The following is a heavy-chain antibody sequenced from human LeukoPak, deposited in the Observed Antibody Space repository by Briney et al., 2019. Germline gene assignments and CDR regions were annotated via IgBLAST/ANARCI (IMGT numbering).Heavy chain of an antibody. CDR1: GDSISSGGYS. D-gene: IGHD3-22*01. CDR2: IYQSGST. Sequence: SETLSLTCAVSGDSISSGGYSWNWIRQPPGKGLEWIGYIYQSGSTYYYPSLKSRVTISVDKSKNQFSLKLSSVTAADTAVYFCASPRGDDSGGYYTWYFHHWGQGILVTVSS. V-gene: IGHV4-30-2*01. CDR3: ASPRGDDSGGYYTWYFHH. J-gene: IGHJ1*01.